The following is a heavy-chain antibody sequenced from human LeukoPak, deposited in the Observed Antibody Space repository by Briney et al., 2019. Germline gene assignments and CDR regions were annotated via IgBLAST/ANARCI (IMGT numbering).Heavy chain of an antibody. V-gene: IGHV4-59*08. CDR2: IYYSGST. Sequence: PSETLSLTCTVSGGSISSYYWSWIRQPPGKGLEWIGYIYYSGSTNYNPSLKSRVTISVDTSKNQFSLKLSSVTAADTAVYYCARRGSGSYYGHDAFDIWGQGTMVTVSS. D-gene: IGHD1-26*01. CDR3: ARRGSGSYYGHDAFDI. J-gene: IGHJ3*02. CDR1: GGSISSYY.